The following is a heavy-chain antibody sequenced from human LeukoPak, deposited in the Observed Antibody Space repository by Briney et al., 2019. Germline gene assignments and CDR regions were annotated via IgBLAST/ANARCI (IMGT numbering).Heavy chain of an antibody. CDR3: ARSRSGYYGDVDY. V-gene: IGHV4-59*12. Sequence: SETLSLTCTVSGGSISSYYWSWIRQPPGKGLEWIGYIYYSGSTNYNPSLKSRVTISVDTFKNQFSLKVRSVTAADTAVYYCARSRSGYYGDVDYWGQGTLVTVSS. D-gene: IGHD3-3*01. CDR2: IYYSGST. CDR1: GGSISSYY. J-gene: IGHJ4*02.